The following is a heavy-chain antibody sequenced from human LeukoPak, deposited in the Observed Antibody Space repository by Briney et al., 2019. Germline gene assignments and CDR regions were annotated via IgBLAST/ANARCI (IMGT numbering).Heavy chain of an antibody. V-gene: IGHV4-39*01. J-gene: IGHJ5*02. D-gene: IGHD6-19*01. CDR2: IYYGGTT. CDR3: ARQIRVPVAATDWSDP. CDR1: GGSISSRTYY. Sequence: SETLSLTCTVSGGSISSRTYYWGWIRQPPGKGLEWIGTIYYGGTTYYNPSLKSRVTISLDTSKNQFSLKLSSVTAADTAVYYCARQIRVPVAATDWSDPWGQGTLVTVSS.